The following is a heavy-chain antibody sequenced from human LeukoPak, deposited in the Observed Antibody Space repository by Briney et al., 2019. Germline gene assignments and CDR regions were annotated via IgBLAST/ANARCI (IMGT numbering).Heavy chain of an antibody. CDR2: INPNSGGT. J-gene: IGHJ5*02. V-gene: IGHV1-2*06. CDR1: EYTFTGYY. D-gene: IGHD7-27*01. Sequence: ASVKVSCKASEYTFTGYYMHWVRQAPGQGLEWMGRINPNSGGTNYAQKFQGRVTMTRDTSISTAYMELSRLRSDDTAVYYCARKRALGVNWFDPWGQGTLVTVSS. CDR3: ARKRALGVNWFDP.